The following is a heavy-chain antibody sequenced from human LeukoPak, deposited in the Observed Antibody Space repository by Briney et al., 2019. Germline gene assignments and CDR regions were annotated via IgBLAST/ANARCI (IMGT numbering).Heavy chain of an antibody. J-gene: IGHJ4*02. Sequence: PGGSLRLSCAASGFTFNSYALSWVRQAPGKGLEWVSAISGNDDNKYYADSVKGRFTISRDISKNTLYLQMNSLRVEDTAVYYCASSGSYRFDYWGQGTLVTVSS. D-gene: IGHD1-26*01. CDR1: GFTFNSYA. CDR2: ISGNDDNK. CDR3: ASSGSYRFDY. V-gene: IGHV3-23*01.